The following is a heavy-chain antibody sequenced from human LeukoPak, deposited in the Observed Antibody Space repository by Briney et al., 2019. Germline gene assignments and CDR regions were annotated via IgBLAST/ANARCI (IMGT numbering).Heavy chain of an antibody. CDR2: IIPIFGTA. D-gene: IGHD2-2*01. J-gene: IGHJ6*03. V-gene: IGHV1-69*05. CDR3: ARGDIVVVPAASRYYYMDV. CDR1: GGTFSSYA. Sequence: SVKVSCKASGGTFSSYAISWVRQAPGQGLEWMGGIIPIFGTASYAQKFQGRVTITTDESTSTAYMELSSLRSEDTAVYYCARGDIVVVPAASRYYYMDVWGKGTTVTVSS.